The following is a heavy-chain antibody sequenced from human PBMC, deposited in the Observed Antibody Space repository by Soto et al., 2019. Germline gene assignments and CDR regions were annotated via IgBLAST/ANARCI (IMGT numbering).Heavy chain of an antibody. CDR3: ARDPPHGGTSSWDADS. D-gene: IGHD2-15*01. J-gene: IGHJ4*02. CDR2: ISSSGDYL. V-gene: IGHV3-21*02. CDR1: GFTFRRNN. Sequence: EVQLVESGGGSVKSGGSLGLSCAASGFTFRRNNMNWVRQAPGKGLEWVASISSSGDYLYYADSVKGRFIISRDNFQNSLFLQMNNLRADDTGLYYCARDPPHGGTSSWDADSWGQGTLVTVSS.